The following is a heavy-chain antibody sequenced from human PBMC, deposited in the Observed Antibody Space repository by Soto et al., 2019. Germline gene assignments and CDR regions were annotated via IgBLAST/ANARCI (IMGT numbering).Heavy chain of an antibody. D-gene: IGHD3-22*01. CDR3: ASYYDSSGYYYRKGWFDP. CDR2: IYYSGST. V-gene: IGHV4-39*01. CDR1: GGSISSSSYY. J-gene: IGHJ5*02. Sequence: PSETLSLTCTVSGGSISSSSYYWGWIRQPPGKGLEWIGSIYYSGSTYYNPSLKSRVTISVDTSKNQFSLKLSSVTAADTAVYYCASYYDSSGYYYRKGWFDPWGQGTLVTVS.